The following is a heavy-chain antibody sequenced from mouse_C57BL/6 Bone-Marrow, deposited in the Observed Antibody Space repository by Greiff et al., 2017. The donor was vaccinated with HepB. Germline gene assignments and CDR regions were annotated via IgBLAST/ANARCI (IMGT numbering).Heavy chain of an antibody. CDR2: IDPSDSYT. CDR3: ASPPRMGSSQAWFAY. D-gene: IGHD1-1*01. V-gene: IGHV1-59*01. Sequence: QVQLQQPGAELVRPGTSVKLSCKASGYTFTSYWMHWVKQRPGQGLEWIGVIDPSDSYTNYNQKFKGKATLTVYTSSSTAYMQLSSLTSEDSAVYYGASPPRMGSSQAWFAYWGQGTLVTVSA. CDR1: GYTFTSYW. J-gene: IGHJ3*01.